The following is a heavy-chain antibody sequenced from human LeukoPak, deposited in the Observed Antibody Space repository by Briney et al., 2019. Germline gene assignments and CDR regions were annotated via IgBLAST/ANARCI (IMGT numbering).Heavy chain of an antibody. V-gene: IGHV3-7*04. CDR3: VGLAFHFDS. CDR2: IKYDGIDT. J-gene: IGHJ4*02. CDR1: GFKFSDYW. Sequence: PGGSLRLSCAASGFKFSDYWMTWVRQAPGKGLEWVASIKYDGIDTYYVDSLRGRFTISRDDAKNSLYLQMNSLRAEDTAVYFCVGLAFHFDSWGQGILVTVSS.